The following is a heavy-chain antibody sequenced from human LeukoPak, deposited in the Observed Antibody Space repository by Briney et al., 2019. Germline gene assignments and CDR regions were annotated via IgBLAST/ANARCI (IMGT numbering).Heavy chain of an antibody. CDR1: GFAFSNYV. Sequence: GGSLRLSCTASGFAFSNYVMSWVRQVPGRGLEWVSSISSSGSTYYADSIKGRFTISRDNSKNTLYLQMNSLRAEDTAVYHCANSRRTYWYLDPWGRCTLLAVSS. J-gene: IGHJ2*01. V-gene: IGHV3-23*01. CDR3: ANSRRTYWYLDP. CDR2: ISSSGST.